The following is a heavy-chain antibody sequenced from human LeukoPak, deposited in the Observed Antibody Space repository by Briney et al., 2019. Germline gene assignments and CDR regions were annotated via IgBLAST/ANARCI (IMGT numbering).Heavy chain of an antibody. CDR1: GFTFSSYA. Sequence: GGSLRLSCAASGFTFSSYAMHWVRQAPGKGLEWVAVISYDGSNKYYADSVKGRFTISRDNSKNTLYLQMNSLRAEVTAVYYCARDRYCSGGSCYSVFDYWGQGTLVTVSS. CDR2: ISYDGSNK. D-gene: IGHD2-15*01. CDR3: ARDRYCSGGSCYSVFDY. J-gene: IGHJ4*02. V-gene: IGHV3-30*04.